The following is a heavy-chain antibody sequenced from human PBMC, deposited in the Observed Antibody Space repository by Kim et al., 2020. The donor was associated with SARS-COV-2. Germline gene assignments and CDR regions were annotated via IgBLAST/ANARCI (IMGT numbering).Heavy chain of an antibody. CDR2: ISCSGGST. J-gene: IGHJ4*02. D-gene: IGHD3-9*01. V-gene: IGHV3-23*01. Sequence: GGSLRLSCAASGFTFSSYAMNWVRQAPGKGLEWVSAISCSGGSTYYADSVKGRFTISRDNSKNTLYLQMNSLRAEDTAVYYCAKIVGYEILTGYGYWAYFDNWGQGTLFTVSS. CDR1: GFTFSSYA. CDR3: AKIVGYEILTGYGYWAYFDN.